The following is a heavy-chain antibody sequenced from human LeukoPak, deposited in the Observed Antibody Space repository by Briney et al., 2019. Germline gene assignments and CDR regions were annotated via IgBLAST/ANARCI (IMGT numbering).Heavy chain of an antibody. CDR2: LSGYNGDT. J-gene: IGHJ5*02. CDR1: GYTFTGYY. D-gene: IGHD2-21*02. CDR3: ARSGDGNWFDP. Sequence: ASVKVSSKASGYTFTGYYMHWVRQAPGQGLEWMGWLSGYNGDTDYAANLQGRVTLTTDTSTNTAYMELRSLRSDDAAVYYCARSGDGNWFDPWGQGTLITVSS. V-gene: IGHV1-18*04.